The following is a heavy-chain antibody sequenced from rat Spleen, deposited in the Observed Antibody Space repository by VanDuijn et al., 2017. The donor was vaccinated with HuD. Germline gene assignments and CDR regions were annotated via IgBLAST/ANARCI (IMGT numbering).Heavy chain of an antibody. Sequence: EVQLKESGPGLVQPSQTLSLTCTVSGFSLISNGVSWVRQPPGKGLEWMGVIWIDGNIAYSSLLKSRLSISRDTSKSQIFLKMNGLQAEDTATYYCARDRTGPFDNWGQGVMVTVSS. CDR3: ARDRTGPFDN. D-gene: IGHD4-2*01. CDR1: GFSLISNG. V-gene: IGHV2S63*01. CDR2: IWIDGNI. J-gene: IGHJ2*01.